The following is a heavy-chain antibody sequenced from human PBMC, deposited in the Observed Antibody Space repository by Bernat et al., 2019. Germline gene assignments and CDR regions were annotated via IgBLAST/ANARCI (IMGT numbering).Heavy chain of an antibody. CDR1: GFTFSSYG. CDR2: ISYDGSNK. Sequence: QVQLVESGGGVVQPGRSLRLSCAASGFTFSSYGMHWVRQAPGKGLEWVAVISYDGSNKYYADSVKGRFTISRDNSKNTLYLQMNSLRAEDTAVYYCAKCFGELFYWGQGTLVTVSS. J-gene: IGHJ4*02. CDR3: AKCFGELFY. D-gene: IGHD3-10*01. V-gene: IGHV3-30*18.